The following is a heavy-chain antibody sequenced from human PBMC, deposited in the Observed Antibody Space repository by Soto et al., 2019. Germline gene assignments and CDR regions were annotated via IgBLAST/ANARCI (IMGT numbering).Heavy chain of an antibody. D-gene: IGHD6-19*01. J-gene: IGHJ6*02. CDR1: GCSISSSSYY. CDR3: ARANSSGYDYYYYYGMDV. CDR2: IYYSGST. Sequence: PSETLSLTYTVSGCSISSSSYYWCWIRQPPGKGLEWIGSIYYSGSTYYNPSLKSRVTISVDTSKNQFSLKLSSVTAADTAVYYCARANSSGYDYYYYYGMDVWGQGTTVT. V-gene: IGHV4-39*01.